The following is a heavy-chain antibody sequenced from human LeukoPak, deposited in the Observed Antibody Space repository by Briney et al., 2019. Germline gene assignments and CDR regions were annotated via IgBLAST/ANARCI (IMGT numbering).Heavy chain of an antibody. CDR1: GFTFNSYY. CDR3: AKDYKWGYGYYFDY. CDR2: ISSNGGST. V-gene: IGHV3-64D*06. D-gene: IGHD5-18*01. J-gene: IGHJ4*02. Sequence: GGSLRLSCSASGFTFNSYYMYWVRQAPGKGLEYVSAISSNGGSTNYADSVKGRFTISRDNSKNTLYLQMSSLRAEDTAVYYCAKDYKWGYGYYFDYWGQGTLVTVSS.